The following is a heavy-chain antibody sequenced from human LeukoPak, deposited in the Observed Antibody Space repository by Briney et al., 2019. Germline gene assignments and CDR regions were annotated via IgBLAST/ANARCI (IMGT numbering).Heavy chain of an antibody. J-gene: IGHJ6*02. V-gene: IGHV3-11*01. CDR2: ISSSGSTI. Sequence: GGSLRLSCAASGFTFSDYYMSWIRQAPGKGLEWVSYISSSGSTIYYADSVKGRFTISRDNAKNSLYLQMNSLRAEDTAVYYCARNLTIFGVVITPYYGMDVWGQGTTVTVSS. CDR1: GFTFSDYY. D-gene: IGHD3-3*01. CDR3: ARNLTIFGVVITPYYGMDV.